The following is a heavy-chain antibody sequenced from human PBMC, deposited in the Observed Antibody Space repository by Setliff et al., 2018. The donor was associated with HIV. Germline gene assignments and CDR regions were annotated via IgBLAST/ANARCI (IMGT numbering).Heavy chain of an antibody. D-gene: IGHD3-10*01. Sequence: VASVKVSCKASGYTFTNYYIHWVRQAPGQGLEWMGIINPNGGSTSYTPKFQGRVTMTRDTSTSTVYMELSSLRSDDTAVYFCASGRGIYGSGALEAYDIWGQGTMVTVSS. CDR3: ASGRGIYGSGALEAYDI. J-gene: IGHJ3*02. V-gene: IGHV1-46*01. CDR1: GYTFTNYY. CDR2: INPNGGST.